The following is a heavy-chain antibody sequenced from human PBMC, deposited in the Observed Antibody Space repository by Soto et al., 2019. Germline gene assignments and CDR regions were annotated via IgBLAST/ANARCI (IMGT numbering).Heavy chain of an antibody. Sequence: GGSLRLSCVASGFTFNSFGTSWVRQAPGKGLEWVSVVSVGGATTFYADSVKGRFTISRDNSMRTVYLQMNSLRAEDTAIYYCAKDREPTNFQTPFGPWGQGTLVTVSS. CDR3: AKDREPTNFQTPFGP. CDR1: GFTFNSFG. D-gene: IGHD2-8*01. CDR2: VSVGGATT. J-gene: IGHJ5*02. V-gene: IGHV3-23*01.